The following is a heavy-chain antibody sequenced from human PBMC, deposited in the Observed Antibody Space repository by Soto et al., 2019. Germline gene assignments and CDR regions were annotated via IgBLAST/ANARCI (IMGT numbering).Heavy chain of an antibody. V-gene: IGHV1-46*01. Sequence: ASVKVSCKASGYTFTSYQIHWVRQAPGQGLEWMGVINPSGARTNNAQKFQGRVTMTRDTSTSTAYMELSSLRSEDTAVYYCARAPWTWIQLWKNWFDPWGQGTLVTVSS. CDR2: INPSGART. CDR1: GYTFTSYQ. J-gene: IGHJ5*02. D-gene: IGHD5-18*01. CDR3: ARAPWTWIQLWKNWFDP.